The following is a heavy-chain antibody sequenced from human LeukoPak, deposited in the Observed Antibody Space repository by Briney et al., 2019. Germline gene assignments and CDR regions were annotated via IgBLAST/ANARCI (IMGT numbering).Heavy chain of an antibody. V-gene: IGHV4-34*01. D-gene: IGHD3-22*01. J-gene: IGHJ4*02. CDR3: ARDSSGYYYVGIDY. CDR2: IYYSGST. Sequence: SETLSLTCAVYGVSFSGYYWSWVRQPPGKGLEWIGSIYYSGSTYYNPSLKSRVTISVDTSKNQFSLKLSSVTAADTAVYYCARDSSGYYYVGIDYWGQGTLVTVSS. CDR1: GVSFSGYY.